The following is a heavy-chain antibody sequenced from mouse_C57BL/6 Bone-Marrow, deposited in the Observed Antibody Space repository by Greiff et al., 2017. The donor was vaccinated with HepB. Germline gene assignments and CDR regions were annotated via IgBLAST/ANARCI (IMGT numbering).Heavy chain of an antibody. CDR2: IDPANGNT. J-gene: IGHJ2*01. D-gene: IGHD1-1*01. Sequence: VQLKESVAELVRPGASVKLSCTASGFNIKNTYMHWVKQRPEQGLEWIGRIDPANGNTKYAPKFQGKATITADTSSNTAYLQLSSLTSEDTAIYYCASHYYGPYYFDYWGQGTTLTVSS. CDR3: ASHYYGPYYFDY. CDR1: GFNIKNTY. V-gene: IGHV14-3*01.